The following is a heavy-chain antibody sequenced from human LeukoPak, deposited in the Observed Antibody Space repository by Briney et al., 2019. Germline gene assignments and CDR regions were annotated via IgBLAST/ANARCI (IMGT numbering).Heavy chain of an antibody. D-gene: IGHD2-2*01. V-gene: IGHV4-38-2*01. J-gene: IGHJ6*03. CDR2: IFHTGST. CDR1: GYSISTGYF. CDR3: ARGDIVVVPAAIYYYYYMDV. Sequence: SETLSLTCAVSGYSISTGYFWGWIRQSPGQGLEWIGSIFHTGSTSYNPSLKSRVTLSVDTSKNEFSLKLSSVTAADTAVYYCARGDIVVVPAAIYYYYYMDVWGKGTTITVSS.